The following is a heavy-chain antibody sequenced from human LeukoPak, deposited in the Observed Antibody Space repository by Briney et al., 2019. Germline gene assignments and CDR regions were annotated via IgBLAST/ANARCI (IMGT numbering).Heavy chain of an antibody. CDR2: ISGSGGST. D-gene: IGHD2-2*01. V-gene: IGHV3-23*01. Sequence: GGSLRLSCAASGFTFSSYAMSWVRQAPGKGLEWVSAISGSGGSTYYADSVKGRFTISRDNSKNTLYLQMNSLRAEDTAVYYCARDSCSSTSCYHGQLDYWGQGTLVTVSS. CDR3: ARDSCSSTSCYHGQLDY. CDR1: GFTFSSYA. J-gene: IGHJ4*02.